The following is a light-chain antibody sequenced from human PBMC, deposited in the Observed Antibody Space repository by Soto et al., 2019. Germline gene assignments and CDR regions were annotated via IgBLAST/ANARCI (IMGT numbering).Light chain of an antibody. CDR1: SSNIGANT. J-gene: IGLJ2*01. V-gene: IGLV1-44*01. Sequence: QSALTQPPSASGTPGQRVTISCSGSSSNIGANTVSWYQLLPGTAPKLLIYSNNLRPSGVPDRFSGSKSGTSASLAISGLQSEDEADYYCAAWDDSNVVFGGGTKLTVL. CDR3: AAWDDSNVV. CDR2: SNN.